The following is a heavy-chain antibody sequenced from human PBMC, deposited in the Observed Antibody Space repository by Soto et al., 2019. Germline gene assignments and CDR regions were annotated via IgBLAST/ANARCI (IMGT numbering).Heavy chain of an antibody. J-gene: IGHJ4*02. D-gene: IGHD3-3*01. CDR3: TRTSTAVLRFLEWLGELDY. CDR1: GFTFGDYA. Sequence: GGSLRLSCTASGFTFGDYAMSWFRQAPGKGLEWVGFIRSKAYGGTTEYAASVKGRFTISRDDSKSIAYLQMNSLKTEDTAVYYCTRTSTAVLRFLEWLGELDYWGQGTLVTVSS. CDR2: IRSKAYGGTT. V-gene: IGHV3-49*03.